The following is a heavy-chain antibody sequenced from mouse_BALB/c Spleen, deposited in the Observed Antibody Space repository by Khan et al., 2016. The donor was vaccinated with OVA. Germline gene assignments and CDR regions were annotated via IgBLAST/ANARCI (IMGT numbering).Heavy chain of an antibody. CDR3: ARPYRYDGKAWFAY. V-gene: IGHV4-1*02. CDR2: INPDSSTI. J-gene: IGHJ3*01. CDR1: GFDFGRYW. D-gene: IGHD2-14*01. Sequence: EVKLLESGGGLVQPGGSLKLSCAASGFDFGRYWMSWVRQAPGKGLEWIGEINPDSSTINYTPSLKDKFIISRDNAKNTLYLQMSKVRSEYTALYYCARPYRYDGKAWFAYWGQGTLVTVSA.